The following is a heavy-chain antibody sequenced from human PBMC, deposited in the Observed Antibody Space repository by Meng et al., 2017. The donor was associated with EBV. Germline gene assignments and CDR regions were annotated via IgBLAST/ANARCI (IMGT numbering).Heavy chain of an antibody. CDR3: WGDLNYGSY. CDR2: VETKASKYAT. D-gene: IGHD3-16*01. Sequence: VRLWVSVGGLGPPGGSLKLSCGASGFIFRDSALHGVRQASGKGLEWVGRVETKASKYATAYAASVKGRLSVSRDDSKNMVFLEMNSLKTEDMARYYCWGDLNYGSYWGQGTLVTVSS. V-gene: IGHV3-73*01. J-gene: IGHJ4*02. CDR1: GFIFRDSA.